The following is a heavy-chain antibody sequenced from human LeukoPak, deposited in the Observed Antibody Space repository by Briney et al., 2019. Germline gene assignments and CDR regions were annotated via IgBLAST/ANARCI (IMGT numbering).Heavy chain of an antibody. D-gene: IGHD4-17*01. Sequence: SVKVSCKASGGTFSSYAISWVRQAPGQGLEWIGRIIPILGIANYAQKFQGRVTITADKSTSTAYMELSSLRSEDTAVFYCARELLDYGDYGFDYWGQGTLVTVSS. CDR1: GGTFSSYA. CDR2: IIPILGIA. CDR3: ARELLDYGDYGFDY. J-gene: IGHJ4*02. V-gene: IGHV1-69*04.